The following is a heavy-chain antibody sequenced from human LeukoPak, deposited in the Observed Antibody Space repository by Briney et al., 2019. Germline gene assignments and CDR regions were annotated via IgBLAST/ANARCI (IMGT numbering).Heavy chain of an antibody. V-gene: IGHV3-7*01. CDR1: GFTFSNYG. J-gene: IGHJ6*03. D-gene: IGHD2-21*02. CDR3: ARDYCAGDCSWAYMDV. CDR2: ITVDGSEK. Sequence: GGSLRLSCAASGFTFSNYGMSWVRQAPGKGLQWVATITVDGSEKHYVDSVNGRFTISRDNAKSSLYLQMNSLRAEDTAVYYCARDYCAGDCSWAYMDVWGKGTTVTVSS.